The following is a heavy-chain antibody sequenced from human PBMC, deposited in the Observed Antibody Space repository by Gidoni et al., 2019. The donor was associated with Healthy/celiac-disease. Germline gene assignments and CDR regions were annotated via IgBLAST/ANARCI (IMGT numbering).Heavy chain of an antibody. CDR1: GFTFSSYA. CDR2: ISGSGGST. Sequence: EVQLLESGGGLVQPGGSLRLSCAASGFTFSSYAMLWVRQAPGKGLEWVSAISGSGGSTYYADSVKGRFTISRDNSKNTLYLQMNSLRAEDTAVYYCAKVDRNYYDSSGPAAAGAFDIWGQGTMITVFS. J-gene: IGHJ3*02. CDR3: AKVDRNYYDSSGPAAAGAFDI. V-gene: IGHV3-23*01. D-gene: IGHD3-22*01.